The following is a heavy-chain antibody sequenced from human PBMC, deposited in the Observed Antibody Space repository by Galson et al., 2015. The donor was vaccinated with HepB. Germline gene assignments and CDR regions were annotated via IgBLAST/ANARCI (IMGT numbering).Heavy chain of an antibody. D-gene: IGHD4-23*01. J-gene: IGHJ4*02. CDR2: IIPILGIA. V-gene: IGHV1-69*02. CDR1: GGTFSSYT. Sequence: SVKVSCKASGGTFSSYTISWVQQAPGQGLEWMGRIIPILGIANYAQKFQGRVTITADKSTSTAYMELSSLRSEDTAVYYCASPDGGTPVRSGSFDYWGQGSLVTVSS. CDR3: ASPDGGTPVRSGSFDY.